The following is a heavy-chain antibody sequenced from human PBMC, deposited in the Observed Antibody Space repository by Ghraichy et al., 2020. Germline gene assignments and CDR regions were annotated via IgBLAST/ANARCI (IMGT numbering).Heavy chain of an antibody. CDR3: AKDTRVTYYDFWSGFGTEGDYMDV. CDR1: GFTFSSYG. Sequence: GGSLRLSCAASGFTFSSYGMHWVRQAPGKGLEWVAVISYDGSNKYYADSVKGRFTISRDNSKNTLYLQMNSLRAEDTAVYYCAKDTRVTYYDFWSGFGTEGDYMDVWGKGTTVTVSS. J-gene: IGHJ6*03. V-gene: IGHV3-30*18. D-gene: IGHD3-3*01. CDR2: ISYDGSNK.